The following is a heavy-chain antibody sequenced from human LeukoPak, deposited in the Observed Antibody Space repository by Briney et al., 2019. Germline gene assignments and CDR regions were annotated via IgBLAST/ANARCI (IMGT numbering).Heavy chain of an antibody. CDR2: INHSGST. D-gene: IGHD2-15*01. CDR3: GRAHKWGYCSGGSCYKTGMDV. J-gene: IGHJ6*02. Sequence: SETLSLTCAVYGGSFSGYYWSWIRQPPGRGLEWVGEINHSGSTNYNQSLISRVTISVDTSKNQYSLKLASVTAAEPAVCYRGRAHKWGYCSGGSCYKTGMDVWGQGTTVTVSS. CDR1: GGSFSGYY. V-gene: IGHV4-34*01.